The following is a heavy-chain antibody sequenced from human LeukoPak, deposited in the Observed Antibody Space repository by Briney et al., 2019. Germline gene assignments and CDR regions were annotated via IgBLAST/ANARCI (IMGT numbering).Heavy chain of an antibody. V-gene: IGHV4-39*07. J-gene: IGHJ5*02. CDR1: GGSISSSSYY. D-gene: IGHD6-19*01. CDR2: IYYSGST. CDR3: ARDCLAVAGPLNWFDP. Sequence: RTSETLSLTCTVSGGSISSSSYYWGWIRQPPGKGLEWIGSIYYSGSTYYNPSLKSRVTISVDTSKNQFSLKLSSVTAADTAVYYCARDCLAVAGPLNWFDPWGQGTLVTVSS.